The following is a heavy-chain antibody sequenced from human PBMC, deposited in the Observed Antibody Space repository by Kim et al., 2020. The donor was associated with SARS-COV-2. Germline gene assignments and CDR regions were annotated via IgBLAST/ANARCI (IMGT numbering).Heavy chain of an antibody. V-gene: IGHV3-21*01. CDR1: GFTFSSYS. CDR2: ITSSSTYI. Sequence: GGSLRLSCAASGFTFSSYSMNWVRQAPGKGLEWVSSITSSSTYIYYADSVKGRFTMSRDNAKNSLYLQMNSLRAEDTAVYYCAREIFMGRTITQDYYYYYGMDVWGQGTTVTVSS. J-gene: IGHJ6*02. D-gene: IGHD1-20*01. CDR3: AREIFMGRTITQDYYYYYGMDV.